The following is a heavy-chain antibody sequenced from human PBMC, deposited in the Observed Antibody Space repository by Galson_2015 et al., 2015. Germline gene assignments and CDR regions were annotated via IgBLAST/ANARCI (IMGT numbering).Heavy chain of an antibody. V-gene: IGHV3-30*18. CDR2: ISYDGSNK. J-gene: IGHJ4*02. CDR1: GFTFKSCA. D-gene: IGHD1-26*01. Sequence: SLRLCCASSGFTFKSCAMHWGRQAPGKGLEGAAVISYDGSNKYYADSVKGRFTISRDNSKNTVYLQMSSLRAEDTAVYCCAKDYGNYYFSGGLNLWGQGTLVTVSS. CDR3: AKDYGNYYFSGGLNL.